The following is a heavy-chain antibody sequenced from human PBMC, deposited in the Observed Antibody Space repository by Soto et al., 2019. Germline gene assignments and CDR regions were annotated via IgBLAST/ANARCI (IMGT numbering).Heavy chain of an antibody. CDR1: GFTFSIYS. V-gene: IGHV3-48*01. Sequence: GGSLRLSCAASGFTFSIYSMNWVRQAPGKGLEWLSYIRSSGSPIFYADSVKGRFTISRDNAKNSLYLQMNSLRAEDTAVYYCARGITMIVVGYYWGQGTLVTVSS. CDR3: ARGITMIVVGYY. CDR2: IRSSGSPI. D-gene: IGHD3-22*01. J-gene: IGHJ4*02.